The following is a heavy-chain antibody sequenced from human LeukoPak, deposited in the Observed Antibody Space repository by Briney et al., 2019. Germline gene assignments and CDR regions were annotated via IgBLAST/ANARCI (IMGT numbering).Heavy chain of an antibody. CDR3: ARARSGSYLDY. CDR2: ISSSSSTI. D-gene: IGHD1-26*01. V-gene: IGHV3-48*02. Sequence: GGSLRLSCAASGFTFSSYSMNWVRQAPGKGLEWVSYISSSSSTIYYGGSVKGRFSISRDNAKNSLNLQMSSLRDEDTAVYYCARARSGSYLDYWGQGTLVTVSS. J-gene: IGHJ4*02. CDR1: GFTFSSYS.